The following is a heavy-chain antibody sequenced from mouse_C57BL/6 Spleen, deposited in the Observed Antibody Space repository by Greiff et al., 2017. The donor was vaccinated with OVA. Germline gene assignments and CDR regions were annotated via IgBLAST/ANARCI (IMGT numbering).Heavy chain of an antibody. D-gene: IGHD1-1*01. CDR3: AREGGSRKYFDV. Sequence: VKLQQPGAELVRPGSSVKLSCKASGYTFTSYWMHWVKQRPIQGLEWIGNIDPSDSETHYNQKFKDKATLTVDKSSSTAYMQLSSLTSEDSAVYYCAREGGSRKYFDVWGTGTTVTVSS. V-gene: IGHV1-52*01. CDR2: IDPSDSET. CDR1: GYTFTSYW. J-gene: IGHJ1*03.